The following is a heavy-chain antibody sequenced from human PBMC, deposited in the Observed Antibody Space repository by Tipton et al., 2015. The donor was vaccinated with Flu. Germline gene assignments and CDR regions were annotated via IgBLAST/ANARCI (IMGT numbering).Heavy chain of an antibody. D-gene: IGHD6-19*01. J-gene: IGHJ5*02. CDR1: GDSIDSRYY. Sequence: TLSLTCSVFGDSIDSRYYWGWIRQPPGKGLEWIGSVYYSGSTYFNPSLKSRVTISVDTSKNQFSLNLNSVTATDTAVYYCAGHSDGPHGSGWPNWFDPWGQGALVTVSS. V-gene: IGHV4-38-2*01. CDR2: VYYSGST. CDR3: AGHSDGPHGSGWPNWFDP.